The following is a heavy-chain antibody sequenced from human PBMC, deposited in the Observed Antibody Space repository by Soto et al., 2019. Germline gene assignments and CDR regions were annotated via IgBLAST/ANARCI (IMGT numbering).Heavy chain of an antibody. D-gene: IGHD6-19*01. CDR1: GGSISSYY. CDR2: IYYSGTS. CDR3: ARKGSDWFFDY. V-gene: IGHV4-59*01. J-gene: IGHJ4*02. Sequence: SETLSLTCSVSGGSISSYYWSWLRQPPGKGLEWIAYIYYSGTSNYSPSLKSRVTISVDTSRNQFSLKLSSVTAADTAVYYCARKGSDWFFDYWGQGTLVT.